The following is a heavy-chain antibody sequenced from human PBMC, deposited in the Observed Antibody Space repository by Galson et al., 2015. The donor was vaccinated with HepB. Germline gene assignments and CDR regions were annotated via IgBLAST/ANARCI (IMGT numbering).Heavy chain of an antibody. CDR2: ISYDGSNK. V-gene: IGHV3-30-3*01. CDR3: ARCPRASGSPPYYFDY. Sequence: SLRLSCAASGFTFSSYAMHWVRQAPGKGLEWVAVISYDGSNKYYADSVKGRFTISRDNSKNTLYLQMNSLRAEDTAVYYCARCPRASGSPPYYFDYWGQGTLVTVSS. D-gene: IGHD6-6*01. J-gene: IGHJ4*02. CDR1: GFTFSSYA.